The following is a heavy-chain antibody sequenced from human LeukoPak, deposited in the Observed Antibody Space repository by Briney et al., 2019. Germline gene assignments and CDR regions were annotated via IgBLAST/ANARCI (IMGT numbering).Heavy chain of an antibody. CDR1: GFTVSSNY. D-gene: IGHD4-11*01. J-gene: IGHJ4*02. CDR2: IYSGGST. Sequence: GGSLRLSCAASGFTVSSNYMCWVRQAPGKGLEWVSVIYSGGSTYYADSVKGRFTISRDNSKNTLYLQMNSLRAEDTAVYYCARGTTVWYFDYWGQGTLVTVSS. CDR3: ARGTTVWYFDY. V-gene: IGHV3-53*01.